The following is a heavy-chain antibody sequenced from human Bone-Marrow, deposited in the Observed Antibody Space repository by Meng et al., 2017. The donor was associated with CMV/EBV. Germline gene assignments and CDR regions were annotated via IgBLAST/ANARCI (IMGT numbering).Heavy chain of an antibody. V-gene: IGHV3-30*02. D-gene: IGHD6-19*01. CDR2: IRYDGSNK. Sequence: GESLKISCAASGFTFSSYGMHWVRQAPGKGLEWVAFIRYDGSNKYYADSVKGRFTIPRDNSKNTLYLQMNSLRAEDTAVYYCAKGARLVPYFDYWGQGKLVTVSS. CDR3: AKGARLVPYFDY. J-gene: IGHJ4*02. CDR1: GFTFSSYG.